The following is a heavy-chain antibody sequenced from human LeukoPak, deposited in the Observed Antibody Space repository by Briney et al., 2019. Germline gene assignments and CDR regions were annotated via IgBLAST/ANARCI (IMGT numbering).Heavy chain of an antibody. CDR2: IIPIFGTA. D-gene: IGHD6-13*01. CDR1: GGTFSSYA. Sequence: SVKVSCKASGGTFSSYAISWVRQAPGQGLEWMGGIIPIFGTANYAQKFQGRVTITADESTSTAYMELSSLRSEDTAVYYCARDPTRTAAGTEYFDYWGQGTLVTVSS. J-gene: IGHJ4*02. CDR3: ARDPTRTAAGTEYFDY. V-gene: IGHV1-69*13.